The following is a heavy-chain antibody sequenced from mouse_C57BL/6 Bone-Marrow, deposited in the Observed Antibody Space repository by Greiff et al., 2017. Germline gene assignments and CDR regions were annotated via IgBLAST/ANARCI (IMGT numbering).Heavy chain of an antibody. CDR2: IDPENGDT. J-gene: IGHJ3*01. CDR1: GFNIKDDY. D-gene: IGHD2-4*01. Sequence: VQLQQSGAELVRPGASVKLSCTASGFNIKDDYMHWVKQRPEQGLEWIGWIDPENGDTEYASKFQGKATITADTSSNTAYLQLSSLTSEDTAVYYCTMGGLPPWFAYWGQGTLVTVSA. V-gene: IGHV14-4*01. CDR3: TMGGLPPWFAY.